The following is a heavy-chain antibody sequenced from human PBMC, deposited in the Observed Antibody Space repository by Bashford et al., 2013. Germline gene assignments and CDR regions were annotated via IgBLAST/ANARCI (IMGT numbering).Heavy chain of an antibody. J-gene: IGHJ5*02. V-gene: IGHV1-46*01. CDR2: INPSGGRT. Sequence: WVRQAPGQGLEWMGVINPSGGRTSYAQRFQGRVTMTRDTSTSTVYMQLSSLRSEDTAVYYCARAGLESSSVEDWFDPWGPGNPGHRLL. CDR3: ARAGLESSSVEDWFDP. D-gene: IGHD6-6*01.